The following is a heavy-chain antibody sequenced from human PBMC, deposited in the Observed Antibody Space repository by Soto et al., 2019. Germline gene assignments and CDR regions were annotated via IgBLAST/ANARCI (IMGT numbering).Heavy chain of an antibody. V-gene: IGHV3-48*02. CDR3: ARFLGSGFDY. D-gene: IGHD6-19*01. CDR1: GFTFSTDS. CDR2: ISTSGATR. Sequence: GGSLRLSCVASGFTFSTDSMNWVRQAPGKGREWVAHISTSGATRYYADSVKGRFTISRDNAKTSLYPQMDSLRNEDTAVYYCARFLGSGFDYWGQGTLVTVSS. J-gene: IGHJ4*02.